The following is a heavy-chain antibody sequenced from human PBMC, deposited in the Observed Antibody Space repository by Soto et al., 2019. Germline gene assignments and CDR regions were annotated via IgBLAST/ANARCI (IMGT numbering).Heavy chain of an antibody. V-gene: IGHV1-3*01. D-gene: IGHD6-13*01. J-gene: IGHJ5*02. CDR2: INAANGDT. Sequence: QVQLVQSGTEVKKPGASVKVSCKASGYTFTSYGIHWVRQAPGQRLARLGWINAANGDTKYSPKLQGRVTITRDTSGSRAYMELSNLRSEDTAVYYCVRRHVSATGIDWFDPWGQGTLVTVSS. CDR3: VRRHVSATGIDWFDP. CDR1: GYTFTSYG.